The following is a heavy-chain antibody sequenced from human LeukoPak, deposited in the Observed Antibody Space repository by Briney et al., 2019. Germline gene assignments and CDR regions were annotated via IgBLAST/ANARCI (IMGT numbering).Heavy chain of an antibody. CDR2: INSCSSSST. Sequence: PGGSLRLSCAASGFTLSNYAMSWVRQAPGKGLEWVSAINSCSSSSTYYADSVKGRFTISRHNSKNTLYLQMNSLRAEAAEDSAIYYCAKGSAFSRPYYFDYWGQGVLVTVSS. J-gene: IGHJ4*02. V-gene: IGHV3-23*05. CDR3: AKGSAFSRPYYFDY. D-gene: IGHD6-13*01. CDR1: GFTLSNYA.